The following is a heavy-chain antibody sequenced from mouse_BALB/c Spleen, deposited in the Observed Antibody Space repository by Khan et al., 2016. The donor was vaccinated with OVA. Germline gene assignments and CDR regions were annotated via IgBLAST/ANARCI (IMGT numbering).Heavy chain of an antibody. J-gene: IGHJ3*01. Sequence: VQLKESGTVLARPGTSVKMSCKASGYTFTSYWMHWAKQRPGQGLEWIGAIFPGNSDISYNQKFKGKAKLIAVISTSTAYIELSSMTNGDSAVYYCTRFGYLFAYWGQGTLVTVSA. CDR2: IFPGNSDI. CDR3: TRFGYLFAY. D-gene: IGHD2-2*01. V-gene: IGHV1-5*01. CDR1: GYTFTSYW.